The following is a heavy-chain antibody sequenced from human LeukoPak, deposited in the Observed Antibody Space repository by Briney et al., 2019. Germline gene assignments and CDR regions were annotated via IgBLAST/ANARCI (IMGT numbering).Heavy chain of an antibody. Sequence: ASVKVSCKASGHTFTSYDINWVRQATGQGLEWMGWMNPNSGNTGYAQKFQGRVTITRNTSISTAYMELSSLRSEDTAVYYCARGEGNRDGWDYYMDVWGKGTTVTVSS. V-gene: IGHV1-8*03. CDR3: ARGEGNRDGWDYYMDV. CDR2: MNPNSGNT. CDR1: GHTFTSYD. J-gene: IGHJ6*03. D-gene: IGHD5-24*01.